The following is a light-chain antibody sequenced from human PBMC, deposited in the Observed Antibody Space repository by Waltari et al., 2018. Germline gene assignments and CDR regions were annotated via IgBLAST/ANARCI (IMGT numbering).Light chain of an antibody. V-gene: IGLV1-40*01. CDR3: QSYDSSLSGYV. CDR2: GNT. J-gene: IGLJ1*01. Sequence: QSVLTQPPSVSGAPGQRVTISCTGSSSNLGAGYDVPWYHQIPGTAPKLLIYGNTNRPSGVPDRFSGSKSGTSASLAITGLQAEDEADYYCQSYDSSLSGYVFGTGTKVTVL. CDR1: SSNLGAGYD.